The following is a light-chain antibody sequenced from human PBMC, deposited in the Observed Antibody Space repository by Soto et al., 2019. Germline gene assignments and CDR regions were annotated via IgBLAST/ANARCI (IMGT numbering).Light chain of an antibody. Sequence: QSVLTQPPSVSGAPGERVTISCTGSNSNIGADYDVHWHQQLPGTAPKLLISGNSNRPSGVPDRFSGSKSGTSASLAITGLRAEDEADYYCQTYDSSLSVVVFGGGTKLTVL. CDR3: QTYDSSLSVVV. CDR2: GNS. CDR1: NSNIGADYD. J-gene: IGLJ2*01. V-gene: IGLV1-40*01.